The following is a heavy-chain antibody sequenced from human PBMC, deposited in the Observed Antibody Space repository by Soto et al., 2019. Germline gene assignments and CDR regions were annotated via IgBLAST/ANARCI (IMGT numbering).Heavy chain of an antibody. CDR2: IKSKSHRGTT. Sequence: EVQLVESGGGLVKPGGSLRLSCAASGFNFNDAYMTWVRQAPGMGLEWVGRIKSKSHRGTTDYAAPVKGRFTISRDDSKNTLYLPMNSLKTEDGAVYYCTTDAKPTTVARLDYWGQGTLVTVSS. J-gene: IGHJ4*02. V-gene: IGHV3-15*01. D-gene: IGHD1-1*01. CDR1: GFNFNDAY. CDR3: TTDAKPTTVARLDY.